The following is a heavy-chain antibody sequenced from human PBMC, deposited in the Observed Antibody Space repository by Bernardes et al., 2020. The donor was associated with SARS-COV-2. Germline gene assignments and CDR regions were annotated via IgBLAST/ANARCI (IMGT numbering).Heavy chain of an antibody. CDR1: GYSFTSYW. J-gene: IGHJ6*02. D-gene: IGHD5-18*01. CDR3: ARQSAMDYHYYYYYGMDV. V-gene: IGHV5-51*01. Sequence: GESLKISCKGSGYSFTSYWIGWVRQMPGKGLEWMGIIYPGDSDTRYSPSFQGQVTISADKSISTAYLQWSSLKASDTAMYYCARQSAMDYHYYYYYGMDVWGQGTTVTVSS. CDR2: IYPGDSDT.